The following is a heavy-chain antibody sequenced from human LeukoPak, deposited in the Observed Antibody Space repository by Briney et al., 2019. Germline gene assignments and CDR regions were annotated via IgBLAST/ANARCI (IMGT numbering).Heavy chain of an antibody. D-gene: IGHD3-10*01. V-gene: IGHV3-7*01. J-gene: IGHJ4*02. Sequence: GGSLRLSCAASGFTFSNYWMGWVRQPPGKGLKWVANIKEDGSEKYYVDSVKGRFTISRDNAKNSVYLQMNSLRVEDTAVYYCARRPFGADYWGQGTLVTVSS. CDR3: ARRPFGADY. CDR1: GFTFSNYW. CDR2: IKEDGSEK.